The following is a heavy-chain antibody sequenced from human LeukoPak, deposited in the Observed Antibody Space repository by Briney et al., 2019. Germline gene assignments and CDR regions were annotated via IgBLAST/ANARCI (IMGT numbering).Heavy chain of an antibody. V-gene: IGHV4-4*07. D-gene: IGHD2-15*01. Sequence: SETLSLTCIVSGASISNYYWSWIRQPAGKGPEWIGRIYNGGSTNYNSSLRSRITMSLDTSKNQFSLKLTSVTAADTAVYYCARFGGSGDTRGYFDNWGQGTLVTVSS. CDR1: GASISNYY. J-gene: IGHJ4*02. CDR3: ARFGGSGDTRGYFDN. CDR2: IYNGGST.